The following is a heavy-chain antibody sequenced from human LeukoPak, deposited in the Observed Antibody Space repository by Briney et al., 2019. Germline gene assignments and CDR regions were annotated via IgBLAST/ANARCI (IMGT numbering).Heavy chain of an antibody. V-gene: IGHV4-59*01. J-gene: IGHJ4*02. CDR1: GGSITSYY. Sequence: SETLSLTCSVSGGSITSYYWTWIRQPPGKGLEWIGFFYYSGSTNYNPSLKSRVTISGDTSKNQFSLKLSSVTAADTAVYYCARSYDFWSADSQFDYWGQGTLVTVSS. CDR3: ARSYDFWSADSQFDY. CDR2: FYYSGST. D-gene: IGHD3-3*01.